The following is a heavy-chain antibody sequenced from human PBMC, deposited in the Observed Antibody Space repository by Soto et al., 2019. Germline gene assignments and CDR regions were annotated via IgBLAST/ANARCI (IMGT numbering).Heavy chain of an antibody. CDR3: ARDVGTPSAVLRFLEWLF. CDR2: ISAYNGNT. D-gene: IGHD3-3*01. CDR1: GYTFTSYG. V-gene: IGHV1-18*01. J-gene: IGHJ4*02. Sequence: ASVKVSCKASGYTFTSYGISWVRQAPGQGLEWMGWISAYNGNTNYAQKLQGRVTMTTDTSTSTAYMELRGLRSDDTAVYYCARDVGTPSAVLRFLEWLFWGQGTLVTVSS.